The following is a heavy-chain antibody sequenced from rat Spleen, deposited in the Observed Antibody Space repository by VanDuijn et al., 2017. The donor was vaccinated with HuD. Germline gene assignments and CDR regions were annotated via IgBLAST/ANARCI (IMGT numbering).Heavy chain of an antibody. CDR2: INTDSSGT. CDR1: GFMFSSYV. CDR3: ASGGSGGLNWFAY. Sequence: EVQLVESGGGLVQPGSSLKVSCVASGFMFSSYVMHWFRQAPENGIEWLAYINTDSSGTHFAEAVKGRFAISRDNAKNTGYIQMNNLKSEDTAVYYCASGGSGGLNWFAYWGQGTLVTVSS. V-gene: IGHV5-43*01. J-gene: IGHJ3*01. D-gene: IGHD1-1*01.